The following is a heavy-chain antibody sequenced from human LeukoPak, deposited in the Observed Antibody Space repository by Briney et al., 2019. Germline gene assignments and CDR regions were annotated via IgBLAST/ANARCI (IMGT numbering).Heavy chain of an antibody. CDR1: GYTFTSYG. D-gene: IGHD2-2*01. J-gene: IGHJ6*03. CDR3: ARGSSIHVLLYHYYYMDV. V-gene: IGHV1-18*01. CDR2: ISAYNGNT. Sequence: ASVKVSCKASGYTFTSYGISWVRQAPGQGLEWMGWISAYNGNTNYAQKLQGRVTMTTDTPTSTAYMELSSLRSDDTAVYYCARGSSIHVLLYHYYYMDVWGKGTTVAVSS.